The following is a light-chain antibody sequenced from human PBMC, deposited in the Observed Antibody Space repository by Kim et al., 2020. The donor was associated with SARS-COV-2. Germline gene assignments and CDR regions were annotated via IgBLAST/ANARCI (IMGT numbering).Light chain of an antibody. CDR3: EAWDDSLSGYV. CDR2: RNN. V-gene: IGLV1-47*01. J-gene: IGLJ1*01. Sequence: ELTQPPSASGTPGQRVTISCSGGSSNIGSNYVYWYQHLPGTAPKLLIYRNNQRPSGVPDRFSGSKSATSASLAISGLRSEDEADYYCEAWDDSLSGYVFGSGTKVNVL. CDR1: SSNIGSNY.